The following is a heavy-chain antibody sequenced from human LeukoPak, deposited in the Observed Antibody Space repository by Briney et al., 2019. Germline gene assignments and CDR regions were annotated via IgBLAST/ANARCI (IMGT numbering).Heavy chain of an antibody. CDR1: GFTFSSHW. D-gene: IGHD2-21*02. J-gene: IGHJ3*02. V-gene: IGHV3-74*01. CDR2: INSDGSST. Sequence: PGGSLRLSCAASGFTFSSHWIHWVRQAPGKGLLWISLINSDGSSTTYADSVKGRFTISRDNAKNTLYLQMDSLRAEDTAVYYCTRGSVVAPISASDIWGQGTMVTVSS. CDR3: TRGSVVAPISASDI.